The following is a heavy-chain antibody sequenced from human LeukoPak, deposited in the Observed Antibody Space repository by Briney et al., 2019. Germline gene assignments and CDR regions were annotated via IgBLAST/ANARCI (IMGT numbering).Heavy chain of an antibody. CDR3: VREARESGGFDY. CDR1: GFTFSSYW. J-gene: IGHJ4*02. Sequence: GGSLRLSCAGSGFTFSSYWMTWVRRAPGKGLEGVANIKQDGSEKYYVDSVKGRFTISRDNAKNSLYLQMNSLRAEDTAVYYCVREARESGGFDYWGQGTLVTVSS. D-gene: IGHD5-24*01. CDR2: IKQDGSEK. V-gene: IGHV3-7*01.